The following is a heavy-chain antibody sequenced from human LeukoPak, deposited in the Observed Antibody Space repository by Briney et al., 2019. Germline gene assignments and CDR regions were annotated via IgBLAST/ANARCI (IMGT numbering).Heavy chain of an antibody. V-gene: IGHV4-31*03. D-gene: IGHD6-19*01. CDR3: ARVGSGSDLDY. Sequence: SETLSLTCTVSGGSISSGGYYWSWIRQHPGKGLEWIGYIYYSGSTYYNPSLKSRITISVDTSKNQFSLKLSSVTAADTAVYYCARVGSGSDLDYWGQGTLVTVSS. CDR1: GGSISSGGYY. CDR2: IYYSGST. J-gene: IGHJ4*02.